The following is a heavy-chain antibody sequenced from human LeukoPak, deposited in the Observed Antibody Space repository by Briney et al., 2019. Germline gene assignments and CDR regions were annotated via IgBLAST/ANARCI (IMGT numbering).Heavy chain of an antibody. CDR1: GFTFSGYA. Sequence: GGSLRLSCAASGFTFSGYAMHWVRQAPGKGLEWVAVISYDGSNKYYADSVKGRFTISRDNSKNTLYLQMNSLRAEDTAVYYCARAQSDSSGYYYVGDYWGQGTLVTVSS. V-gene: IGHV3-30-3*01. D-gene: IGHD3-22*01. CDR3: ARAQSDSSGYYYVGDY. J-gene: IGHJ4*02. CDR2: ISYDGSNK.